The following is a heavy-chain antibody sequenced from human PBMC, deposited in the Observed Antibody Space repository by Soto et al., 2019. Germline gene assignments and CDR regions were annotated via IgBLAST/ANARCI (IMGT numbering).Heavy chain of an antibody. Sequence: EVQLLESGGGLVQPGGPLRLSCAASGFSFSSYEMNWVRQTPGKGLEWVSYISSGGTIKYYADSVKGRFTISRDNAKNSLYLQMNSLRAEDTSVYYCATSVRVLPNYWGQGTLVTVSS. CDR3: ATSVRVLPNY. CDR1: GFSFSSYE. J-gene: IGHJ4*02. D-gene: IGHD2-15*01. V-gene: IGHV3-48*03. CDR2: ISSGGTIK.